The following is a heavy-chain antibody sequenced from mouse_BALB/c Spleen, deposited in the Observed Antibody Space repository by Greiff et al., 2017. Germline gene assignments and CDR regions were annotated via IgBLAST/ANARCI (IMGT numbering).Heavy chain of an antibody. CDR1: GFTFSSYY. J-gene: IGHJ2*01. D-gene: IGHD1-1*01. V-gene: IGHV5-6-2*01. Sequence: EVMLVESGGGLVKLGGSLKLSCAASGFTFSSYYMSWVRQTPEKRLELVAAINSNGGSTYYPDTVKGRFTISRDNAKNTLYLQMSSLKSEDTALYYCARQRDYYGSYYFDYWGQGTTLTVSS. CDR2: INSNGGST. CDR3: ARQRDYYGSYYFDY.